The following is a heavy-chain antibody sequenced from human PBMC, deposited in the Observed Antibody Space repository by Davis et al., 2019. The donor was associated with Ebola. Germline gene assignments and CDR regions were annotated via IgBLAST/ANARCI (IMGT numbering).Heavy chain of an antibody. CDR1: GFTFSSYE. V-gene: IGHV3-23*01. J-gene: IGHJ4*02. Sequence: AGSLRLSCAASGFTFSSYEMNWVRQAPGKGLEWVSAISGSGGSTYYADSVKGRFTISRDNSKNTLYLQMNSLRAEDTAVYYCANPRGNSGYPYWGQGTLVTVSS. CDR3: ANPRGNSGYPY. D-gene: IGHD5-12*01. CDR2: ISGSGGST.